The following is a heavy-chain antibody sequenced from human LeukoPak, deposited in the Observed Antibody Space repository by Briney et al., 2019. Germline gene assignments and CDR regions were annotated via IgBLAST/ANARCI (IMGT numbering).Heavy chain of an antibody. V-gene: IGHV3-23*01. CDR3: AKEAVAAAGPFDY. CDR2: ISDGGGTT. Sequence: QPGGSLRLSCAASGFTFSSHAMSWVRQAPGKGLEWVSAISDGGGTTFYADSVKGRFAISRDNSKNTLYLQMNSLRAEDTAIYYCAKEAVAAAGPFDYWGQGTLVTVSS. D-gene: IGHD6-13*01. CDR1: GFTFSSHA. J-gene: IGHJ4*02.